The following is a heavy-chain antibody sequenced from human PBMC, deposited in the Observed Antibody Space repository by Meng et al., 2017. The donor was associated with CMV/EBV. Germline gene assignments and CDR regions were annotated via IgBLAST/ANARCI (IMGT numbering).Heavy chain of an antibody. J-gene: IGHJ4*02. D-gene: IGHD2-2*01. V-gene: IGHV3-30*02. Sequence: GESLKISCAASGFTFSSYGMHWVRQAPGKGLEWVAFIRYDGSNKYYADSVKGRFTISRDNSKNTLYLQMNSLRAEDTAVHYCVRFVPAADYWGQGTLVTVSS. CDR1: GFTFSSYG. CDR3: VRFVPAADY. CDR2: IRYDGSNK.